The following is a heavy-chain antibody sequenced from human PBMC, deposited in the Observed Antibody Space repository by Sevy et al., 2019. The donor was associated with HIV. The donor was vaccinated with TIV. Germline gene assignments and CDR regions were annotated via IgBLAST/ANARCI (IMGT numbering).Heavy chain of an antibody. V-gene: IGHV3-21*06. Sequence: GGSLRLSCTTSSFTFTTFAMNWVRQSPGKGLEWVSYISGSSNYIYYADSVKGRFTISRDNAKNSLYLQMTSLRGEDTAVYYCAGGRYDSSGSFDAFDIWGQGTMVTVSS. CDR1: SFTFTTFA. D-gene: IGHD3-22*01. J-gene: IGHJ3*02. CDR2: ISGSSNYI. CDR3: AGGRYDSSGSFDAFDI.